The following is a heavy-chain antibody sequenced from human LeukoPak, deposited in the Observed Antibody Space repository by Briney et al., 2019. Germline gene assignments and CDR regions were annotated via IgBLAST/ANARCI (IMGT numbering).Heavy chain of an antibody. CDR1: GGTFSSYA. J-gene: IGHJ5*02. CDR3: ARSSGSFHWFDP. D-gene: IGHD1-26*01. Sequence: ASVKVSCKASGGTFSSYAISWVRQAPGQGLEWMGWINPNSGGTNYAQKFQGRVTMTRDTSISTAYMELSRLRSDDTAVYYCARSSGSFHWFDPWGQGTLVTVSS. V-gene: IGHV1-2*02. CDR2: INPNSGGT.